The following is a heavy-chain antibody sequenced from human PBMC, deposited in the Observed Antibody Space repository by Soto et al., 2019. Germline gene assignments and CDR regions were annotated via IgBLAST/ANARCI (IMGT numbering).Heavy chain of an antibody. CDR1: GGSISSGGYY. CDR3: ARIRRDGYNLSY. Sequence: SETLSLTCTVSGGSISSGGYYWSWIRQHPGKGLEWIGYIYYSGSTYYNPSLKSRVTISVDTSKNQFSLKLSSVTAADTAVYYCARIRRDGYNLSYWGQGTLVTVYS. CDR2: IYYSGST. J-gene: IGHJ4*02. D-gene: IGHD5-12*01. V-gene: IGHV4-31*03.